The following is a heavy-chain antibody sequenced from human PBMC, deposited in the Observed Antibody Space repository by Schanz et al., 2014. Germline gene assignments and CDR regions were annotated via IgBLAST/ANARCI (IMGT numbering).Heavy chain of an antibody. D-gene: IGHD1-26*01. CDR1: GGSISSSF. V-gene: IGHV4-59*01. CDR3: ARDKSGAYYTLDR. J-gene: IGHJ5*02. Sequence: QVKLQESGPGLVKPSETLSLTCNVSGGSISSSFWSWIRQPPGKGLEWIGYISYSGSTNYSPSLKRRVTISLDTSNNQISLKVRSVSATDTAVYYCARDKSGAYYTLDRWGPGTLVTVSS. CDR2: ISYSGST.